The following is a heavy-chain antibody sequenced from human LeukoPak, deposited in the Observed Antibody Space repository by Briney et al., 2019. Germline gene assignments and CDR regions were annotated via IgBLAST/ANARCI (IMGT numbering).Heavy chain of an antibody. CDR2: MNPNSGNT. Sequence: ASVKVSCKASGYTFTSYDINWVRQATGQGLEWMGWMNPNSGNTGYAQKFQGRVTMTRNTSISTAYMELSSLRSEDTAVYYCARAVRYCSSTSCYVLDYYMDVWGKGTTVTVSS. J-gene: IGHJ6*03. CDR3: ARAVRYCSSTSCYVLDYYMDV. D-gene: IGHD2-2*01. CDR1: GYTFTSYD. V-gene: IGHV1-8*01.